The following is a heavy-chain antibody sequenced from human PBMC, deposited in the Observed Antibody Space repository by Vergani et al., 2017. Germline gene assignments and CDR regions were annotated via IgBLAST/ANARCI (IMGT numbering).Heavy chain of an antibody. V-gene: IGHV3-49*04. CDR3: TTGFPGSSWSTY. J-gene: IGHJ4*01. D-gene: IGHD6-13*01. CDR2: IRSKTYGATT. CDR1: GFNFGEYG. Sequence: EVQLVESGGDLVQPGRSLRLSCQTSGFNFGEYGVSWVRQAPGKGLEWIGFIRSKTYGATTEYAASVRGRFTISRDDSKAIAYLQMNSLKTEDTAVYYCTTGFPGSSWSTYWGQGTLVTVSS.